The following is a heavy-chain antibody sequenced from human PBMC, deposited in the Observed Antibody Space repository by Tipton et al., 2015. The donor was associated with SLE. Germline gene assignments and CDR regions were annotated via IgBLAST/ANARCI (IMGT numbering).Heavy chain of an antibody. J-gene: IGHJ4*02. V-gene: IGHV4-34*09. CDR1: GGSFSGYY. CDR3: ARFPTYHFDL. CDR2: IYYSGRT. D-gene: IGHD2-2*01. Sequence: TLSLTCAVYGGSFSGYYSSWIRQPPGKGLEWIGYIYYSGRTYYNPSLKSRISISVDTSKNQFSLNLSSVTAADTAVYYCARFPTYHFDLWGQGTLVTVSS.